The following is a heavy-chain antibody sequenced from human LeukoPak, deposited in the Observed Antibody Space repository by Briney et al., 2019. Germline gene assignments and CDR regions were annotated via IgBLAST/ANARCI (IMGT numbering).Heavy chain of an antibody. CDR3: ARDVYGDYGSYFDY. Sequence: KTSETLSLTCTVSGGSISSYYWSWIRQPPGKGLEWIGYIYYSGSTNYNPSLKSRVTISVDTSKNQFSLKLSSVTAADTAVYYCARDVYGDYGSYFDYWGQGTLVTVSS. V-gene: IGHV4-59*01. D-gene: IGHD4-17*01. CDR1: GGSISSYY. J-gene: IGHJ4*02. CDR2: IYYSGST.